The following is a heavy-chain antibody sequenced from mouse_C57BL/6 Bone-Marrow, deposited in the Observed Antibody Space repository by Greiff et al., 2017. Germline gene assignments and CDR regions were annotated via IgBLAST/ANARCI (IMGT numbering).Heavy chain of an antibody. CDR2: IDPENGDT. CDR3: TTPITTVVATDY. D-gene: IGHD1-1*01. Sequence: VQLQQSGAELVRPGASVKLSCTASGFNIKDDYMHWVKQRPEQGLEWIGWIDPENGDTEYASKFQGKATITADTSSNTAYLQHSSLTSEDTAVYYCTTPITTVVATDYWGQGTTLTVSS. V-gene: IGHV14-4*01. J-gene: IGHJ2*01. CDR1: GFNIKDDY.